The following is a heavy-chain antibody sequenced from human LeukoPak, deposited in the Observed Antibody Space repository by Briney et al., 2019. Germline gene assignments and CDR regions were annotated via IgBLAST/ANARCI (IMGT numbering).Heavy chain of an antibody. V-gene: IGHV3-7*01. J-gene: IGHJ5*02. CDR1: GFTFSSYS. Sequence: QPGGSLRLSCAASGFTFSSYSMNWVRQAPGKGLEWVANIKQDGSEKYYVDSVKGRFTISRDNAKNSLYLQMNSLRAEDTAVYYCARVSWNYVFWFDPWGQGTLVTVSS. CDR2: IKQDGSEK. D-gene: IGHD1-7*01. CDR3: ARVSWNYVFWFDP.